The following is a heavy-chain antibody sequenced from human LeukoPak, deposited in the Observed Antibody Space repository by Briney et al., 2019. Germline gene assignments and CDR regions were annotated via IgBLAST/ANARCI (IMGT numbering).Heavy chain of an antibody. V-gene: IGHV4-4*07. D-gene: IGHD2-2*02. CDR1: GGSISSYY. J-gene: IGHJ4*02. CDR2: IYTSGST. CDR3: AGVPAAIGVLGYFDY. Sequence: SETLSFTCTVSGGSISSYYWSWIRQPAGKGLEWIGRIYTSGSTNYNPSLKSRVTMSVDTSKNQFSLKLSSVTAADTAVYYCAGVPAAIGVLGYFDYWGQGTLVTVSS.